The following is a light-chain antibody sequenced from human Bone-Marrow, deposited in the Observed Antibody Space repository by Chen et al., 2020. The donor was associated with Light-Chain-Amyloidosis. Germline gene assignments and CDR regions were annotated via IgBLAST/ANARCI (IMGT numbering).Light chain of an antibody. CDR2: DDS. CDR1: NIGSTS. CDR3: QVWDRSSDRPV. V-gene: IGLV3-21*03. J-gene: IGLJ3*02. Sequence: SYVLTPPSSLSVAPRTTATIACGGNNIGSTSVHWYQQTPGQAPLLVVYDDSDRPSGIPERLSGSNSGNTATLTISRVEAGDEADYYCQVWDRSSDRPVFGGGTKLTVL.